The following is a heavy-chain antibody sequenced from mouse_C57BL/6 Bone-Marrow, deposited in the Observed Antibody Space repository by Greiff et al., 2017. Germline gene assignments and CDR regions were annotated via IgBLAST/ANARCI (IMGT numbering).Heavy chain of an antibody. Sequence: EVQVVESGGGLVQSGRSLRLSCATSGFTFSDFYMEWVRQAPGKGLEWIAASRNKANDYTTEYSASVKGRFIVSRDTSQSILYLQMNALRAEDTAIYYCARDAGDGYWYFDVWGTGTTVTVSS. J-gene: IGHJ1*03. CDR1: GFTFSDFY. CDR2: SRNKANDYTT. D-gene: IGHD2-3*01. CDR3: ARDAGDGYWYFDV. V-gene: IGHV7-1*01.